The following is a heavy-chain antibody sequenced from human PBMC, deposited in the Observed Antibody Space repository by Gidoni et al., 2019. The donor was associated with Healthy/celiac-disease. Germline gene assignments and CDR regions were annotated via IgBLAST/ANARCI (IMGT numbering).Heavy chain of an antibody. Sequence: QVQLVEAGGVVGQPGRSLRLACQPYGLPFSTYAMHWVRRAPGKGLEWVAFVSFDGSNKYYADSVKGQFTISRDNSKNTLYLQMNSLRAEDTAVYYCAATEGKVLPDAFDIWGQGTMVTVSS. CDR1: GLPFSTYA. CDR2: VSFDGSNK. CDR3: AATEGKVLPDAFDI. V-gene: IGHV3-30*04. D-gene: IGHD6-13*01. J-gene: IGHJ3*02.